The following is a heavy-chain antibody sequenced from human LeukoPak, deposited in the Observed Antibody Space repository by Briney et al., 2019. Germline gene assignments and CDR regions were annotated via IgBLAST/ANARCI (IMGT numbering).Heavy chain of an antibody. CDR1: GLPIADFA. D-gene: IGHD3-16*01. Sequence: PGGSLRLSCVASGLPIADFAMHWVRQAPGKGLEWVSLISGDGVSTFYADSVKGRFTISRDNAKNSLYLQMNSLRDGDTAVYYCARDLNWGFDYWGQGTPVTVSS. CDR2: ISGDGVST. J-gene: IGHJ4*02. CDR3: ARDLNWGFDY. V-gene: IGHV3-43*02.